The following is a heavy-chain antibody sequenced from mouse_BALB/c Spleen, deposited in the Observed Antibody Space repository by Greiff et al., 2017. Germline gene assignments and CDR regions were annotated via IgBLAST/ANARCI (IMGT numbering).Heavy chain of an antibody. D-gene: IGHD1-1*01. J-gene: IGHJ2*01. CDR1: GFTFSSFG. CDR2: ISSGSSTI. V-gene: IGHV5-17*02. CDR3: ARGGTVAFDY. Sequence: DVHLVESGGGLVQPGGSRKLSCAASGFTFSSFGMHWVRQAPEKGLEWVAYISSGSSTIYYADTVKGRFTISRDNPKNTLFLQMTSLRSEDTAMYYCARGGTVAFDYWGQGTTLTVSS.